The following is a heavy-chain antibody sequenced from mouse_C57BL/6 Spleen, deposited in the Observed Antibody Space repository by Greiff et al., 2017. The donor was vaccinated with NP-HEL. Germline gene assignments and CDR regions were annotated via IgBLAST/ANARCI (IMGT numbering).Heavy chain of an antibody. Sequence: LVESGAELVKPGASVKISCKASGYAFSSYWMNWVKQRPGKGLEWIGQIYPGDGDTNYNGKFKGKATLTADKSSSTAYMQLSSLTSEDSAVYFCARRQLRLHYFDYWGQGTTLTVSS. CDR2: IYPGDGDT. V-gene: IGHV1-80*01. CDR3: ARRQLRLHYFDY. D-gene: IGHD3-2*02. CDR1: GYAFSSYW. J-gene: IGHJ2*01.